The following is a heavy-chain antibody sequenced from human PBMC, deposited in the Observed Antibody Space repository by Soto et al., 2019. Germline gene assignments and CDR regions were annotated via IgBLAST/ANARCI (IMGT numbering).Heavy chain of an antibody. J-gene: IGHJ6*02. CDR1: GFTFVSYG. D-gene: IGHD6-6*01. CDR3: AKRLAARRLGYYGMDV. CDR2: ISYDGSNK. V-gene: IGHV3-30*18. Sequence: WGSLRLSCAASGFTFVSYGIRCFRHAPVKGLEWVAVISYDGSNKYYADSVKGRFTISRDNSKNTLYLQMNSLRAEDTAVYYCAKRLAARRLGYYGMDVWGQGTTVTVSS.